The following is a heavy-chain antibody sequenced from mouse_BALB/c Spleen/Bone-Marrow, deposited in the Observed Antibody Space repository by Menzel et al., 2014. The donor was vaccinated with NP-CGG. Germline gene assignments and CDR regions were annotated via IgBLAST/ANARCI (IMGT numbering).Heavy chain of an antibody. Sequence: LVKPGASVKISCKASGYSFTGYCMHWVKQGPGRSLEWIGYISCYSGATNYNQTLKGKATFTVDTSSSTANMQCNSLTSEDSAVYYCARGIYDGSSADFDYWGQGTILTVSA. J-gene: IGHJ2*01. CDR1: GYSFTGYC. CDR2: ISCYSGAT. D-gene: IGHD1-1*01. CDR3: ARGIYDGSSADFDY. V-gene: IGHV1S34*01.